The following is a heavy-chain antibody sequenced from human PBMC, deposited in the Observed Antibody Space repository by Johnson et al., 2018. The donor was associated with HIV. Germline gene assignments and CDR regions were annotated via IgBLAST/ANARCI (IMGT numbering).Heavy chain of an antibody. D-gene: IGHD5-24*01. CDR1: NFTVSSNY. J-gene: IGHJ3*02. CDR3: ARAVGDGYNRRSRSAFDI. CDR2: SGSGGST. Sequence: VQLVESGGGLMQPGGSLRLSCTASNFTVSSNYMSWVRQAPGKGLEWVSAISGSGGSTYYADSVKGRFTISRDNSKNTLYLQMNSLRAEDTAVYYCARAVGDGYNRRSRSAFDIWGQGTMVTVSS. V-gene: IGHV3-53*01.